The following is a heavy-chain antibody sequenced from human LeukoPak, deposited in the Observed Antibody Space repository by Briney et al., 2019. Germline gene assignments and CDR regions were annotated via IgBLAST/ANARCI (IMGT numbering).Heavy chain of an antibody. J-gene: IGHJ4*02. CDR1: GFKFFTFA. CDR2: IRSDGTIK. Sequence: PGRSLRLSCEASGFKFFTFAMHWVRRAPGKGLEWVAFIRSDGTIKYYADSVKGRFTISRDNSKNTLFLQMNSLRPEDTAVYYCAKDLPEPYFDYWGQGTLVTVSS. CDR3: AKDLPEPYFDY. V-gene: IGHV3-30*01.